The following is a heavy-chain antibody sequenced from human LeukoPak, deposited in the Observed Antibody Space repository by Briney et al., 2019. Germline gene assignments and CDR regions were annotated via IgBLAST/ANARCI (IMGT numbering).Heavy chain of an antibody. J-gene: IGHJ4*02. CDR3: ASGPLYGGYDD. V-gene: IGHV1-69*05. CDR2: IIPIFGTA. D-gene: IGHD5-12*01. Sequence: SVKVSCKAPGGTFSSYAISWVRQAPGQGLEWMGRIIPIFGTANYAQEFQGRVTITTDESTSTAYMELSSLRSEDTAVYYCASGPLYGGYDDWGQGTLVTVSS. CDR1: GGTFSSYA.